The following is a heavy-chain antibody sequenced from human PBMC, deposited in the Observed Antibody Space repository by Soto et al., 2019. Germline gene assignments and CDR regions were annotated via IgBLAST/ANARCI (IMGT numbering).Heavy chain of an antibody. D-gene: IGHD6-13*01. Sequence: EVQLLESGGCLAQPGGSLRLSCAASGFTFSSYSMNWVRQAQGKGLEWVSIISGSGGVTSYADSVKGRFTISRDNSKNSLFLQMKRLRAEDTAVYYCAKVTDCGVSRWDAGIDFWGHGTLVTVSS. CDR3: AKVTDCGVSRWDAGIDF. J-gene: IGHJ4*03. V-gene: IGHV3-23*01. CDR2: ISGSGGVT. CDR1: GFTFSSYS.